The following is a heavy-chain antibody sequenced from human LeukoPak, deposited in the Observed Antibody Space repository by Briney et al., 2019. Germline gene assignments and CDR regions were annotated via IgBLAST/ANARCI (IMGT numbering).Heavy chain of an antibody. Sequence: SETLSLTCTVSGGTISSSSYYWGWIRQPPGKRLEWIGSIYYSGSTYYSPSLKSRVTVSVDTSKNQFSLKLTSVTAADTAVDYCARHRPSKVRAVAYWGQGTLVTVSS. CDR1: GGTISSSSYY. V-gene: IGHV4-39*01. CDR2: IYYSGST. CDR3: ARHRPSKVRAVAY. D-gene: IGHD1-26*01. J-gene: IGHJ4*02.